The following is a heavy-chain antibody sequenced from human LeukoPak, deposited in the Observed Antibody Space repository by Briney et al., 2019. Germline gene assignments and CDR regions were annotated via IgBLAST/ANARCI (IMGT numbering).Heavy chain of an antibody. V-gene: IGHV3-23*01. CDR3: ARDLGYYDILTGYYDYYYMDV. CDR1: GFTFSSYA. Sequence: GGSLRLSCAASGFTFSSYAMSWVRQAPGKGLEWVSGISGSDGSTNYADSVKGRFTISRDNSKNTLYLQMGSLRAEDMAVYYCARDLGYYDILTGYYDYYYMDVWGKGTTVTVSS. CDR2: ISGSDGST. D-gene: IGHD3-9*01. J-gene: IGHJ6*03.